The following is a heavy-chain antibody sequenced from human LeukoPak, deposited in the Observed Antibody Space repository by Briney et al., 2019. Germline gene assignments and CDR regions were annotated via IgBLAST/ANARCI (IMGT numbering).Heavy chain of an antibody. CDR2: ISSSGSTI. J-gene: IGHJ4*02. Sequence: GGSLRLSCAASGFTFSSYEMNWVRQAPGKGLEWVSYISSSGSTIYYADSVKGRFTISRDNAKNSLYLQMNSLRAEDTAVYYCARGDVDTAMVPDYWGQGTLVTVSS. V-gene: IGHV3-48*03. D-gene: IGHD5-18*01. CDR1: GFTFSSYE. CDR3: ARGDVDTAMVPDY.